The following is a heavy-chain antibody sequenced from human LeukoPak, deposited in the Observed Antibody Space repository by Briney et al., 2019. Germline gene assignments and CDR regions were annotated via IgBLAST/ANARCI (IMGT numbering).Heavy chain of an antibody. D-gene: IGHD6-19*01. V-gene: IGHV3-7*01. J-gene: IGHJ4*02. CDR3: AAGSGWRFDY. Sequence: PGGSLRLSCAASGFTFSSYWMSWVRQAPGKGLEWVASIKQDGSEKDYADSVKGRFTISRDNAKNSLYLQMNSLRADDTAVYYCAAGSGWRFDYWGQGTLVTVSS. CDR1: GFTFSSYW. CDR2: IKQDGSEK.